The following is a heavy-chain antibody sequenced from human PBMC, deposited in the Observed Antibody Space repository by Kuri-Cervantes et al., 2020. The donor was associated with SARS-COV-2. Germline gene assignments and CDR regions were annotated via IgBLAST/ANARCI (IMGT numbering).Heavy chain of an antibody. CDR2: VQNVDNT. Sequence: LSLTCAASGFTFSDYYMNWIRQAPGKGPEWVSMVQNVDNTYYADSVKGRFTLSRDNSKNAVYLQMNSLRAEDTAVYYCAGGHFGYWGQGTLVTVSS. CDR1: GFTFSDYY. V-gene: IGHV3-66*01. CDR3: AGGHFGY. J-gene: IGHJ4*02.